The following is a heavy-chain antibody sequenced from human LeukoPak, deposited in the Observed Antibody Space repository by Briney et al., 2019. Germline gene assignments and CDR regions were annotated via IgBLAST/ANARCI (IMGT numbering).Heavy chain of an antibody. CDR1: GFTFSSYA. V-gene: IGHV3-64*01. CDR3: ARDAPVAATINY. CDR2: ISSNGGST. J-gene: IGHJ4*02. Sequence: PGGSLRLSCAASGFTFSSYAMHWVRQAPGKGLEYVSAISSNGGSTSYANSVKGRFTISRDNSKNTLFLQMNSLRAEDTAVYYCARDAPVAATINYWGQGTLVTVSS. D-gene: IGHD1-26*01.